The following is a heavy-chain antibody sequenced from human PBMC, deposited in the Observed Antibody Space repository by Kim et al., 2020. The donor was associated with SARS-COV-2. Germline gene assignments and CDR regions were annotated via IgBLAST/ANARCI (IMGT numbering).Heavy chain of an antibody. CDR2: IYYSGST. CDR1: GGSISSSSYY. J-gene: IGHJ5*02. Sequence: SETLSLTCTVSGGSISSSSYYWGWIRQPPGKGLEWIGSIYYSGSTYYNPSLKSRVTISVDTSKNQFSLKLSSVTAADTAVYYCARQAGECPFGWHWFDH. D-gene: IGHD3-9*01. V-gene: IGHV4-39*01. CDR3: ARQAGECPFGWHWFDH.